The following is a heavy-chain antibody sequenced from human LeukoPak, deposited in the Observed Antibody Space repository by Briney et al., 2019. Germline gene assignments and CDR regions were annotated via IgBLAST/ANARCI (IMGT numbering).Heavy chain of an antibody. CDR3: ARDGVRLLGYYDILTAYPDY. Sequence: EASVKVSCKTSGYTFTGYYIHWVRQTPGQGLEWMGWIDPHSGGTNYAQKFQGRVTMTRDTSISTVYMDLTNLGSDDTAVYYCARDGVRLLGYYDILTAYPDYWGQGTLVTVSS. CDR1: GYTFTGYY. V-gene: IGHV1-2*02. D-gene: IGHD3-9*01. J-gene: IGHJ4*02. CDR2: IDPHSGGT.